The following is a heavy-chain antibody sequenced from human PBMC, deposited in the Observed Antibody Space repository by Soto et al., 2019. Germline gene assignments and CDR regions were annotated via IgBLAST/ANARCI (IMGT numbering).Heavy chain of an antibody. CDR3: ARHNRGVAPDL. J-gene: IGHJ5*02. CDR1: GGSISSISYY. CDR2: IYYSGST. V-gene: IGHV4-39*01. Sequence: QMQLQESGPGLVKPSETLSLTCTVSGGSISSISYYWGWIRQSPGKGLEWIGSIYYSGSTYYNPSLKSRVTMPVDTSKNQFSLRLSSVTAADTAVYYCARHNRGVAPDLWGQGTLVTVSS. D-gene: IGHD3-10*01.